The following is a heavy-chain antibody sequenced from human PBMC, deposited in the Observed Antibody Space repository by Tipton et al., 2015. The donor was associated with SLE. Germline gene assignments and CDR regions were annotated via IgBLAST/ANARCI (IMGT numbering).Heavy chain of an antibody. CDR3: ARGVSSVGSFRDAVDI. V-gene: IGHV4-59*01. D-gene: IGHD1-26*01. CDR1: GAFIRTYY. J-gene: IGHJ3*02. Sequence: GLVKPSETLSLTCAVSGAFIRTYYWSWIRQSPGKGLEWIGHMYHTGSTNYNPSLESRVTISVDTSKNQFSLKLSSVTAADTAVFYGARGVSSVGSFRDAVDIWGQGTMVTVSS. CDR2: MYHTGST.